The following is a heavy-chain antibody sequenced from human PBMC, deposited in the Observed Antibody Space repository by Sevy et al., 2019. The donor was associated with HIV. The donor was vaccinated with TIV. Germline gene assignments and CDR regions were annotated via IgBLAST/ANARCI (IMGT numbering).Heavy chain of an antibody. CDR1: GFTFSSYA. Sequence: GGSLRLSCAASGFTFSSYAMHWVRQAPGKGLEWVAVISYDGSNKYYADSVKGRFTISRDNSKNTLYLQMNSLRAEDTAVYYCARECEGWCIYGYWGQGTLVTVSS. CDR2: ISYDGSNK. V-gene: IGHV3-30*04. CDR3: ARECEGWCIYGY. D-gene: IGHD4-17*01. J-gene: IGHJ4*02.